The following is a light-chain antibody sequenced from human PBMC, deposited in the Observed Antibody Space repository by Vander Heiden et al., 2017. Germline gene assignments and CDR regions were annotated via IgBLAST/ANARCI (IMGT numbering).Light chain of an antibody. CDR1: QSVSNY. CDR3: QQRSNWLWT. J-gene: IGKJ1*01. CDR2: DTS. Sequence: EIVLTQSPATLSSSPGERATLSCRASQSVSNYLAWYQQKPGQAPRLLICDTSKRATGIPARFSGSGSGTDFTLTISSLEPEDFAVYYCQQRSNWLWTFGQGTKVEIK. V-gene: IGKV3-11*01.